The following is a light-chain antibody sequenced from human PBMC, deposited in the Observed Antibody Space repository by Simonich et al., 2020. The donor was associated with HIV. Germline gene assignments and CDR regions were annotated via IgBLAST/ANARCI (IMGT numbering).Light chain of an antibody. CDR2: YVT. J-gene: IGLJ1*01. V-gene: IGLV2-14*03. CDR1: TSDVGCYNY. CDR3: SSYTTSGTYV. Sequence: QSALTQPPSASGSPGQSVTISCTGTTSDVGCYNYVSLYQQHPGKAPKLMIYYVTKRPSGVSNRFSGFKSGNTASLTISGLQVEDEADYYCSSYTTSGTYVFGAGTTVTVL.